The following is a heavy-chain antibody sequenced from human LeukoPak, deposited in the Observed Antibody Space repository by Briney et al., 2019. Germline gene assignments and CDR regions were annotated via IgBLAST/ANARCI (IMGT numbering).Heavy chain of an antibody. CDR3: AREYSAFDY. V-gene: IGHV4-61*08. D-gene: IGHD5-12*01. Sequence: SETLSLTCTVSGDPINIHTDYKWTWIRQPPGKGLEWIGYVYYTGNTNYNPSFQSRVTISVDTSKNQFSLKLTSVTAADTVVYYCAREYSAFDYCGQGTLVTVSS. CDR2: VYYTGNT. CDR1: GDPINIHTDYK. J-gene: IGHJ4*02.